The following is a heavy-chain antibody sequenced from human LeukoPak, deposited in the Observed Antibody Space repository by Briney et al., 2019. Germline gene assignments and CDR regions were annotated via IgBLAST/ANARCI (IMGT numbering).Heavy chain of an antibody. CDR3: AKGQVATIRYYYYGMDV. D-gene: IGHD5-12*01. CDR2: ISYDGSNK. V-gene: IGHV3-30*04. CDR1: GFTFSSYA. Sequence: GGSLRLSCAASGFTFSSYAMHWVRQAPGKGLEWVAVISYDGSNKYYADSVKGRFTISRDNSKNTLYLQMNSLRAEDTAVYYCAKGQVATIRYYYYGMDVWGQGTTVTVSS. J-gene: IGHJ6*02.